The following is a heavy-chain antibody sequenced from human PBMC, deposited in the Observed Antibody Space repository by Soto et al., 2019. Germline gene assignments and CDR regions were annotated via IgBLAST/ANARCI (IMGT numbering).Heavy chain of an antibody. J-gene: IGHJ5*02. CDR3: ARGQHYDFWSGYNWFDP. CDR1: GYTFTSHD. D-gene: IGHD3-3*01. Sequence: ASVKVSCKASGYTFTSHDINWVRQATGQGLEWMGWMNPNSGKTAYAQKFQGRVTMTRNISITTVYMELSSLRSDDTAVHYCARGQHYDFWSGYNWFDPWGQGTLVTVSS. V-gene: IGHV1-8*01. CDR2: MNPNSGKT.